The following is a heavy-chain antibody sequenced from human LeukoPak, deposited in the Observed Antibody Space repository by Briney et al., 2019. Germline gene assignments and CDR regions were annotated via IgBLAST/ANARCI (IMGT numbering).Heavy chain of an antibody. V-gene: IGHV4-4*08. CDR2: IYTSGYT. Sequence: SETLSLTCTVSGVSISSHSRSWIRQPPGKGLEWIGYIYTSGYTKYNPSLKSRVTMSVDTSKNQFSLKVTSVTAADTAVYYCARRWDTATLDVWGKGTTVTVSS. CDR1: GVSISSHS. J-gene: IGHJ6*04. CDR3: ARRWDTATLDV. D-gene: IGHD5-18*01.